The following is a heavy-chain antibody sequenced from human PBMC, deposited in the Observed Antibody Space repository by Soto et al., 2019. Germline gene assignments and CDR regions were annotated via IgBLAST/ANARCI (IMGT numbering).Heavy chain of an antibody. CDR1: GGSFSGYY. V-gene: IGHV4-34*01. CDR3: ARVLGRNAFDI. CDR2: INHSGST. J-gene: IGHJ3*02. Sequence: PSETLSLTCAVYGGSFSGYYWSWIRQPPGKGLEWIGEINHSGSTNYNPSLKSRVTISVDTSKNQFSLKLSSVTAADTAVYYCARVLGRNAFDIWGQGTMVTVSS.